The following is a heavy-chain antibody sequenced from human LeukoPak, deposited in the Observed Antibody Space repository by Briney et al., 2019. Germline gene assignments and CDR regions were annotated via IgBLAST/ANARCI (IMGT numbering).Heavy chain of an antibody. V-gene: IGHV4-59*08. J-gene: IGHJ5*02. CDR1: GGSISSYF. D-gene: IGHD3-10*01. CDR2: IYYSGSA. Sequence: SETLSLTCTVSGGSISSYFWSWIRQSPGKGLEWIGYIYYSGSAHFNPSLKSRVTMSVDTSKNRFSLNLTSVTAADTAVYYYARHLSTYYAPWGRGTLVTVSS. CDR3: ARHLSTYYAP.